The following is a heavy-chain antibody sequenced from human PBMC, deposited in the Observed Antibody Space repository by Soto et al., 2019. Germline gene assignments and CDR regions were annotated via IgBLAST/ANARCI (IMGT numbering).Heavy chain of an antibody. J-gene: IGHJ4*02. D-gene: IGHD4-17*01. CDR2: ISSTSGTI. V-gene: IGHV3-48*02. CDR3: AKNPPYGDYGNYYFDS. Sequence: GGSLRLSCAASGLTFSSYSMNWVRQAPGKGLEWVSHISSTSGTIYYADSVKGRFTVSRDNAKDSLYLQMNSLRDEDTAVYYCAKNPPYGDYGNYYFDSWGQGTLVTVSS. CDR1: GLTFSSYS.